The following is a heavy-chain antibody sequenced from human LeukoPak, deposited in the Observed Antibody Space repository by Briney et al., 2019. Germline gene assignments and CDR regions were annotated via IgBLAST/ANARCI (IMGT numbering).Heavy chain of an antibody. CDR3: ARETPYYYGSGSYYFWFDP. Sequence: GGSLRLSCAASGFTFSSYWMSWVRQAPGKGLEGVSGINWNGGSTDYADSVKGRFTISRENAKNSLYLQINSLSAEDTAFYHCARETPYYYGSGSYYFWFDPWGQGTLVTVSS. J-gene: IGHJ5*02. CDR1: GFTFSSYW. CDR2: INWNGGST. D-gene: IGHD3-10*01. V-gene: IGHV3-20*01.